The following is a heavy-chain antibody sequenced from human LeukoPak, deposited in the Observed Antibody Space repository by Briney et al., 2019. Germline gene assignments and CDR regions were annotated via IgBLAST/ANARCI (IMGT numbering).Heavy chain of an antibody. CDR2: ITSDGST. V-gene: IGHV3-66*01. CDR3: ARGYSYGRFDY. D-gene: IGHD5-18*01. Sequence: PGGSLRLSCEASGLNFSKYGMSWVRQAPGKGLEWVSGITSDGSTYYADSVKGRFTISRDSSKNTLYLQMNSLRAEDTAVYYCARGYSYGRFDYWGQGTLVTVSS. CDR1: GLNFSKYG. J-gene: IGHJ4*02.